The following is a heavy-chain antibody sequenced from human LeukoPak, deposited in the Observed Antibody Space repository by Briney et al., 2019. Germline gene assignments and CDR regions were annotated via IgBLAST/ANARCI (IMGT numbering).Heavy chain of an antibody. CDR1: GFTFSNYP. CDR3: AKGSHYGDLLFEY. D-gene: IGHD4-17*01. CDR2: LSGSADRT. Sequence: GGSLRLSCAASGFTFSNYPMSWVRQAPEKGLEWVSALSGSADRTYYADSVKGRFTISRDNSKNTVYPQMNSLRAEDTAVYYCAKGSHYGDLLFEYWGQGTLVTVSS. J-gene: IGHJ4*02. V-gene: IGHV3-23*01.